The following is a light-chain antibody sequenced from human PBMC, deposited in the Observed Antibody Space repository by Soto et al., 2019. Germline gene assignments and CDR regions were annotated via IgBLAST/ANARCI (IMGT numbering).Light chain of an antibody. CDR1: ESVYSNY. J-gene: IGKJ4*01. Sequence: EIVLTQSPGTLSLSAGEGATLSCRANESVYSNYLAWYQQKPGQAPRLLIFGASNKATGIPDRFTGSGFGTDFTLTISRLEPDDFAMYYCQQYGSSPLTFGGVTIVEIK. V-gene: IGKV3-20*01. CDR2: GAS. CDR3: QQYGSSPLT.